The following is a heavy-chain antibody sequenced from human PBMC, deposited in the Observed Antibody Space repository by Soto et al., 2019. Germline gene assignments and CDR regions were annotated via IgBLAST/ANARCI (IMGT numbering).Heavy chain of an antibody. CDR3: AGATIVRGGYYRMDV. CDR1: GGTFSSYA. J-gene: IGHJ6*02. Sequence: QVQLVQSGAAVKKPGSSVKVSCRASGGTFSSYAITWVRQAPGPGLEWMVRIIPCFGTAMYAQEFQGRVPSPAAKSTGTADMELSRVRSDDTAVYFCAGATIVRGGYYRMDVWGQGTKVTVSS. V-gene: IGHV1-69*06. CDR2: IIPCFGTA. D-gene: IGHD3-10*01.